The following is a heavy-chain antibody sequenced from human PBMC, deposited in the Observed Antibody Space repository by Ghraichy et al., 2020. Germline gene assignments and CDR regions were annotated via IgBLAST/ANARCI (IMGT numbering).Heavy chain of an antibody. CDR1: GFTFSNYS. CDR2: ISTSSSHM. Sequence: LSLTCAASGFTFSNYSMSWVRQAPWKGLEWVSSISTSSSHMYYADSVKGRFTISRDNAKNSVYLQMNSLRAEDTAVYYCTTMIVGATPDFWGQGTLVTVSS. D-gene: IGHD1-26*01. V-gene: IGHV3-21*01. CDR3: TTMIVGATPDF. J-gene: IGHJ4*02.